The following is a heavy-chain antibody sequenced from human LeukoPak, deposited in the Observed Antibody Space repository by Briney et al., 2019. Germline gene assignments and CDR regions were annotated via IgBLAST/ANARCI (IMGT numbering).Heavy chain of an antibody. V-gene: IGHV3-23*01. CDR2: ISGSGGST. CDR3: AKDSGSSSWYPKAEYFQH. D-gene: IGHD6-13*01. Sequence: GGSLRLSCAASGFTFSSYAMSWGRQAPGKGLGWVSAISGSGGSTYYADSVKGRFTISRDNSKNTLYLQMNSLRAEDTALYYCAKDSGSSSWYPKAEYFQHWGQGTLVTVSS. CDR1: GFTFSSYA. J-gene: IGHJ1*01.